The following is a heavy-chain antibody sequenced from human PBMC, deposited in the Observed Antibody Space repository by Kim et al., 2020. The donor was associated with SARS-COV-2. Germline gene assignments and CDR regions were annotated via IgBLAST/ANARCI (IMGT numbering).Heavy chain of an antibody. V-gene: IGHV3-7*01. D-gene: IGHD3-22*01. CDR1: GFTFSSYW. CDR3: ARVDSSGYYYPGAFDI. CDR2: IKQDGSEK. J-gene: IGHJ3*02. Sequence: GGSLRLSCAASGFTFSSYWMSWVRQAPGKGLEWVANIKQDGSEKYYVDSVKGRFTISRDNAKNSLYLQMNSLRAEDTAVYYCARVDSSGYYYPGAFDIWGQGTMVTVSS.